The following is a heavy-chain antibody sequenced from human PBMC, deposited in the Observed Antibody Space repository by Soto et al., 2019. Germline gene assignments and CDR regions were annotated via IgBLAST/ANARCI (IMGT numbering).Heavy chain of an antibody. J-gene: IGHJ3*02. CDR3: ARDLLDDAFDI. Sequence: EVQLVESGGGLIQPGGSLRLSCAASGFTVSSNYMSWVRQAPGKGLEWVSVIYSGGSTYYADSVTGRFTISRDNSKNTLYLQMNRLRAEDTAVYYCARDLLDDAFDIWGQGTMVTVSS. CDR1: GFTVSSNY. V-gene: IGHV3-53*01. CDR2: IYSGGST.